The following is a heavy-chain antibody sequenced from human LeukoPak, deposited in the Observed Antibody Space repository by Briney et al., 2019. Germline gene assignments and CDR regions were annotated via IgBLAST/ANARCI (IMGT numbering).Heavy chain of an antibody. D-gene: IGHD3-16*01. V-gene: IGHV4-4*07. Sequence: PSETLSLTCNVSGGSISTYYWNWIRHPAGKGLEWIGRMYGGGATRYNPSLGSRVTMSVDTSKNQVSLKLTSVTAADTAVYFCVRDQSGSGGHNNDAFDIWGQGTMVVVSA. J-gene: IGHJ3*02. CDR1: GGSISTYY. CDR3: VRDQSGSGGHNNDAFDI. CDR2: MYGGGAT.